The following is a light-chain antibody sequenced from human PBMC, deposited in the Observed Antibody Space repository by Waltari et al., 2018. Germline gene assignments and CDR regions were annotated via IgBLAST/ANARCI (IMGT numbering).Light chain of an antibody. CDR1: SSDVGDYNF. V-gene: IGLV2-14*03. CDR3: SSYTTSNTLWV. J-gene: IGLJ3*02. Sequence: QSALPQPASVSGSPGQSITIPCTGTSSDVGDYNFVSWYQQHPGKAPQLIISHVNSRPSGVSNRFSGSKSGNTASLTISELQAEDGADYYCSSYTTSNTLWVFGGGTKLTVL. CDR2: HVN.